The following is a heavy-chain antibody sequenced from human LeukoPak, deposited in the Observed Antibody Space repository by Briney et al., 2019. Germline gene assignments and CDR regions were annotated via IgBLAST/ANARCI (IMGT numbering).Heavy chain of an antibody. D-gene: IGHD3-10*01. CDR3: VRYSYYYASGSQFDY. Sequence: SETLSLTCTVSGGSISSGGYYWSWIRQHPGRGLEWIGYIYYSGSTYYNPSLKSRVTISVDTSKNQFSLKLSSVTAADTAVYYCVRYSYYYASGSQFDYWGQGTLVTVSS. CDR1: GGSISSGGYY. J-gene: IGHJ4*02. CDR2: IYYSGST. V-gene: IGHV4-31*03.